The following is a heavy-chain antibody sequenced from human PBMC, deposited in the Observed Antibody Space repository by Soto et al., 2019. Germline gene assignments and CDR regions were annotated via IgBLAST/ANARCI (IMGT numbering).Heavy chain of an antibody. Sequence: QVQLVESGGCVVQPGRSLRLSCEASGFTFSSYAMHWVRQAPGKGLEWVAVISYDGSNKYYADSVKGRFTISRDNSKNTLYLQMNSLRAEDTAVYYCAIGGSSRSLYYGMDVWGQGTTVADS. CDR2: ISYDGSNK. V-gene: IGHV3-30-3*01. D-gene: IGHD3-10*01. CDR1: GFTFSSYA. J-gene: IGHJ6*02. CDR3: AIGGSSRSLYYGMDV.